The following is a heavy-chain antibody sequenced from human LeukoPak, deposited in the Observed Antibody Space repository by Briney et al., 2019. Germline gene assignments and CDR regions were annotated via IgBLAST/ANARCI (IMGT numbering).Heavy chain of an antibody. J-gene: IGHJ3*02. CDR2: INWNGGST. D-gene: IGHD6-13*01. CDR3: AREKGIAAAGTHLEKDAFDI. Sequence: GGSLRLSCAASGFTFDDYGMSWVRQAPGKGLEWVSGINWNGGSTGYADSVKGRFTISRDNAKNSLYLQMNSLRAEDTALYYCAREKGIAAAGTHLEKDAFDIWGQGTMVTVSS. CDR1: GFTFDDYG. V-gene: IGHV3-20*04.